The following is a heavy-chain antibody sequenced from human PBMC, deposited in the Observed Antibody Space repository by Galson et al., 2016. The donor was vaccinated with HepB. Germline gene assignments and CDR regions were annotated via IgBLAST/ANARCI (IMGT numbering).Heavy chain of an antibody. CDR3: ERDGYYYGSGSYGAATY. V-gene: IGHV3-30*04. CDR1: GFSFSSSA. D-gene: IGHD3-10*01. J-gene: IGHJ4*02. CDR2: ISYHGSNK. Sequence: SLRLSCAASGFSFSSSAMHWVRQAPGKGLEWVAVISYHGSNKYYVDSVKGRFTISRDNSKNTLYLQMNSLRVEDTAMYYCERDGYYYGSGSYGAATYWGQGTPVTVSS.